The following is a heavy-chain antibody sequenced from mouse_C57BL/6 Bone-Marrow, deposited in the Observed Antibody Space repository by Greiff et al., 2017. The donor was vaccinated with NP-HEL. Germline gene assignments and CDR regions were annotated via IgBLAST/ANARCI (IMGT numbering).Heavy chain of an antibody. J-gene: IGHJ3*01. CDR2: ISSGSSTI. D-gene: IGHD2-3*01. CDR1: GFTFSDYG. V-gene: IGHV5-17*01. Sequence: DVMLVESGGGLVKPGGSLKLSCAASGFTFSDYGMHWVRQAPEKGLEWVAYISSGSSTIYYADTVKGRFTISRDNAKNTLFLQMTSLRSEDTAMYYCARGGYDGYLFAYWGQGTLVTVSA. CDR3: ARGGYDGYLFAY.